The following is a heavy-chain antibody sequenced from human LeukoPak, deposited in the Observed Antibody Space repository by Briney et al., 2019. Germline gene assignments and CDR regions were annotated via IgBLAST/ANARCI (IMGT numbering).Heavy chain of an antibody. Sequence: ASVTVSCKASGYTFTNYHINWVRQATGQGLEWVGWMNPINGDSGFAQKFQGRVTITRDSSISTSYMELRSLTSEGTAVYFCARTTSFTASGYDYWGPGTLVTVSS. CDR3: ARTTSFTASGYDY. D-gene: IGHD6-25*01. V-gene: IGHV1-8*03. CDR2: MNPINGDS. CDR1: GYTFTNYH. J-gene: IGHJ4*02.